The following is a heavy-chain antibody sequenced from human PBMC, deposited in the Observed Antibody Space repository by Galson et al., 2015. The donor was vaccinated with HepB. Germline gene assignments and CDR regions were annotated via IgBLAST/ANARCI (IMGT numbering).Heavy chain of an antibody. CDR1: GYSFTSSW. D-gene: IGHD6-13*01. CDR3: ARRRGGNSSWALDY. CDR2: IDPGDSDT. Sequence: QSGAEVKKPGESLKISFKGSGYSFTSSWIGWVRQMPGKGLEWMGVIDPGDSDTRYSPSFQGQVIFSAHKSISTAYLQWTSLKASDTAMYYCARRRGGNSSWALDYWGQGTLVTVSS. V-gene: IGHV5-51*03. J-gene: IGHJ4*02.